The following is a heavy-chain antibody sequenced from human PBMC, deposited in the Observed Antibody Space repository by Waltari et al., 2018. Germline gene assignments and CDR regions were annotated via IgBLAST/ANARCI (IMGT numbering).Heavy chain of an antibody. CDR3: ASQRAGSGWLSIDY. D-gene: IGHD6-19*01. CDR1: GDPFPTYY. Sequence: QVQLVQSGAEGKKPGASVKVSCKASGDPFPTYYMHWVRQAPGQGLEWVGIINPDGGSTSYAQKFQDRLTMTRDTSTSTVYMQLTSLTSEDTAVYYCASQRAGSGWLSIDYWGQGTLVTVSS. V-gene: IGHV1-46*03. J-gene: IGHJ4*02. CDR2: INPDGGST.